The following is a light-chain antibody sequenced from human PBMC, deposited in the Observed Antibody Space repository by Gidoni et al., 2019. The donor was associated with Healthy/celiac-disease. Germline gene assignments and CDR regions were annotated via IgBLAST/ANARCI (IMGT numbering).Light chain of an antibody. CDR2: GAS. J-gene: IGKJ3*01. CDR3: QQYGSSPPVT. V-gene: IGKV3-20*01. Sequence: EIVFTQSPGTLSLSPGERATLSCRASQSVSSSYLAWDQQNPGQAPRLLIYGASSRATGIPDRFSGSGSGTDFTLTISRLEPEDFAVYYCQQYGSSPPVTFXPXTKVDIK. CDR1: QSVSSSY.